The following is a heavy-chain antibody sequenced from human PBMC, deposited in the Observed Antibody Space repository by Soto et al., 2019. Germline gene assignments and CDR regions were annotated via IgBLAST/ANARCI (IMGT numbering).Heavy chain of an antibody. CDR1: GFTFNSLS. CDR3: AREPYGDSQYFDY. Sequence: QVQLVESGGGMVQPGTSLRLSCAASGFTFNSLSLHWVRQRPDKGLEWVAVISHDGRGTFYADFVKGRFTVSRDNSKNTIYLKVNSLRAEDTAVYYCAREPYGDSQYFDYWGQGTLVTVSS. V-gene: IGHV3-30*04. J-gene: IGHJ4*02. CDR2: ISHDGRGT. D-gene: IGHD2-21*02.